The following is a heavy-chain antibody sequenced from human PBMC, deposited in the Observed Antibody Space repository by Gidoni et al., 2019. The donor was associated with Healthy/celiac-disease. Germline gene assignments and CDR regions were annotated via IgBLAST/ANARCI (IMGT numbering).Heavy chain of an antibody. CDR3: ATCFDSLPDLTDAFDI. D-gene: IGHD2-15*01. V-gene: IGHV3-11*01. Sequence: QVQLVEAGGGLVKPGGSLRLSCAASGFTFSDYYMSWIRQAPGKGLEWVSYISSSGSTIYNADSVKGRFTISRDNAKNSLYLQMNSLRAEDTAVYYCATCFDSLPDLTDAFDIWGQGTMVTVSS. J-gene: IGHJ3*02. CDR1: GFTFSDYY. CDR2: ISSSGSTI.